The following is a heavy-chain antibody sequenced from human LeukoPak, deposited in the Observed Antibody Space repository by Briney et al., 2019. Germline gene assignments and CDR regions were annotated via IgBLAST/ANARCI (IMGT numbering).Heavy chain of an antibody. Sequence: SETLSLTCTVSGGSISSGDYYWSWIRQPPGKSLEWIGYIYYSGSTYYNPSLKSRVTISVDTSKNQFSLRLSSVTAADTAVYYCARWSGSYSYFDYWGQGTLVTVSS. CDR2: IYYSGST. CDR1: GGSISSGDYY. V-gene: IGHV4-30-4*08. J-gene: IGHJ4*02. D-gene: IGHD1-26*01. CDR3: ARWSGSYSYFDY.